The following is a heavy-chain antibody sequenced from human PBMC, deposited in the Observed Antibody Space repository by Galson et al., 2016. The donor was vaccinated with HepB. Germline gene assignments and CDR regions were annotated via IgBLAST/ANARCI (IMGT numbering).Heavy chain of an antibody. CDR3: ARSFQERGSWYYFDY. CDR1: GGSISGFY. V-gene: IGHV4-4*07. J-gene: IGHJ4*02. CDR2: VYSSGST. Sequence: SETLSLTCTVSGGSISGFYWSWIRQPAGKGLEWIGRVYSSGSTTYIPSLKSRVTMSVDTSKSRFSLKLSSVTAADTAVYYCARSFQERGSWYYFDYWGQGILVTVSS. D-gene: IGHD6-13*01.